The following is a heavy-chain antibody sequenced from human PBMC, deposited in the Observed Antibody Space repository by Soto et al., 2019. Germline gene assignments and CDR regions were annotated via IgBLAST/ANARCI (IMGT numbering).Heavy chain of an antibody. CDR3: VKDSRSTAFYYMDV. V-gene: IGHV3-9*01. J-gene: IGHJ6*03. Sequence: EVQLVESGGGLVQPGRSLRLSCAASGFTFDDYAMHWVRQAPGKGLGWVAGINWNSGHIDYANSVKGRFTISRDNANNSLHLQMNSLRVEDTALYYCVKDSRSTAFYYMDVWGSGTTVTVS. D-gene: IGHD3-10*01. CDR1: GFTFDDYA. CDR2: INWNSGHI.